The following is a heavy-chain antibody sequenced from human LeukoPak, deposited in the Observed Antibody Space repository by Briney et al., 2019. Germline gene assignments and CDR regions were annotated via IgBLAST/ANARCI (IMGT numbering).Heavy chain of an antibody. CDR1: GYTFTSYY. V-gene: IGHV1-46*01. CDR2: INPSRDST. D-gene: IGHD3-9*01. Sequence: ASVKVSCKASGYTFTSYYMHWVRQAPGQGLEWMGIINPSRDSTSYAQKFQGRVTLTRDMSTSTVYMELSSLRSDDTAVYYCARVGSHYDILAGYRRVGAFDIWGQGTMVTVSS. J-gene: IGHJ3*02. CDR3: ARVGSHYDILAGYRRVGAFDI.